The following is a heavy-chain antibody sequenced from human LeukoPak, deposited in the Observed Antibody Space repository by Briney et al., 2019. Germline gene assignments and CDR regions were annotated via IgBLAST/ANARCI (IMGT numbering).Heavy chain of an antibody. CDR2: IYNSGNT. J-gene: IGHJ4*02. V-gene: IGHV4-4*07. CDR1: GGSISTNY. Sequence: PSETLSLTCTVSGGSISTNYWGWIRQPAGKGLEWIGRIYNSGNTNYSPSLESRITMSADTSKNQFSLKLSSVTAADTAVYYCVRGSFDSSGYYVFDFWGQGTLVTVSS. D-gene: IGHD3-22*01. CDR3: VRGSFDSSGYYVFDF.